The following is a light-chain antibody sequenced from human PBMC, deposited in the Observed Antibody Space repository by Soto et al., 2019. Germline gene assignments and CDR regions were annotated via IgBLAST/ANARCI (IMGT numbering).Light chain of an antibody. CDR2: EVS. J-gene: IGLJ1*01. CDR3: SSHTSSSTQV. CDR1: SSDVGGYNY. Sequence: QSALTQPASVSGSPGQSITISCTGTSSDVGGYNYVSWYQQHPGKAPKLMIYEVSNRPSGVSNRFSGSKSGNTASLTISGLQDEDEADYYCSSHTSSSTQVFGTGTKVTVL. V-gene: IGLV2-14*01.